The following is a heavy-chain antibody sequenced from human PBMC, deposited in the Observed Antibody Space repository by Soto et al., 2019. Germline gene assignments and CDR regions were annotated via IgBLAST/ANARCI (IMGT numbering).Heavy chain of an antibody. CDR1: GDTDTNYV. CDR3: EGEMTLGNLSVV. Sequence: ASVKVSCKASGDTDTNYVISCVRQAPGQGLEWMGGIFPKFGTTYSPQKLQDRLTITGDKSPPTVYRQLSSRRFDDPAVYYWEGEMTLGNLSVVGGKGPTVTVS. V-gene: IGHV1-69*06. J-gene: IGHJ6*03. D-gene: IGHD3-16*01. CDR2: IFPKFGTT.